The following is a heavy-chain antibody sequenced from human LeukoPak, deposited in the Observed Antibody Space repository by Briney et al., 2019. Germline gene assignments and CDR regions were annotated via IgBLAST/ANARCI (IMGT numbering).Heavy chain of an antibody. D-gene: IGHD2/OR15-2a*01. CDR2: IYSGGAT. Sequence: PGGSLRLSCAASGFTFSNAWMSWVRQAPGKGLQWVSLIYSGGATYYADSVKGRFTISRHNSKNTLYLQMNSLRPEDTAVYYCAREISNAFDIWGQGTMVTVSS. CDR3: AREISNAFDI. CDR1: GFTFSNAW. V-gene: IGHV3-53*04. J-gene: IGHJ3*02.